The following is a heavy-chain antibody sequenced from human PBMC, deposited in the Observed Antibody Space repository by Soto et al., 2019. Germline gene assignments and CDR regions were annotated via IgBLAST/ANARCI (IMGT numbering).Heavy chain of an antibody. CDR3: ARVRGVTYFDY. CDR2: IYYSGST. J-gene: IGHJ4*02. D-gene: IGHD3-10*01. CDR1: GGSISSGDYY. Sequence: QVQLQESGPGLVKPSQTLSLTCTVSGGSISSGDYYWSWIRQPPGKGLEWIGYIYYSGSTYYNPYRKTHATRSVSTSKSQFSLQLASVTAEDTVAYSCARVRGVTYFDYWGPGSLVTVS. V-gene: IGHV4-30-4*01.